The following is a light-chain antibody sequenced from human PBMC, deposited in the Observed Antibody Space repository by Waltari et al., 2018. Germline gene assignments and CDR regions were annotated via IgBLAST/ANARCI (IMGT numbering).Light chain of an antibody. J-gene: IGLJ3*02. Sequence: QSVLTQPPSASGTPGQRVSISCSGSSSNIGSNTVNWYQQIPGTAPKILIYGNDQRTSRVYDRFSGSKSGTSASLAIRGFQSEDEADYYCAAWDDSLNGWVFGGGTKVTVL. V-gene: IGLV1-44*01. CDR1: SSNIGSNT. CDR2: GND. CDR3: AAWDDSLNGWV.